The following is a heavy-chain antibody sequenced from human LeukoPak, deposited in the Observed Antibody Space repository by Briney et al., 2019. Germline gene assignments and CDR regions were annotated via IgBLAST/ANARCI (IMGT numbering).Heavy chain of an antibody. CDR1: GGTFSSYA. CDR3: ARDRVSLWFGELLYDY. CDR2: IIPIFGTA. V-gene: IGHV1-69*06. J-gene: IGHJ4*02. D-gene: IGHD3-10*01. Sequence: ASVKVSCKASGGTFSSYAISWVRQAPGQGLEWMGGIIPIFGTANYAQKFQGRVTITADKSTSTAYMELRSLRSDDTAVYYCARDRVSLWFGELLYDYWGQGTLVTVSS.